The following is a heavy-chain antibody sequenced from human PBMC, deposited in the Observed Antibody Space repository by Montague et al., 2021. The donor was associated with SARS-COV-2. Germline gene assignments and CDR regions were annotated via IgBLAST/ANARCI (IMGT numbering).Heavy chain of an antibody. V-gene: IGHV4-59*08. J-gene: IGHJ4*02. CDR2: VHYSGST. CDR1: GGSISDYY. CDR3: ARKTRSGVIGNYLDL. D-gene: IGHD3-10*01. Sequence: SETLSLTCTVSGGSISDYYWSWIRQPPGKGLEWIGDVHYSGSTNYNPSLKTRVTMSVDTSKNQFSLRLHSVTAADTAVYYCARKTRSGVIGNYLDLWGQGTLVTVSS.